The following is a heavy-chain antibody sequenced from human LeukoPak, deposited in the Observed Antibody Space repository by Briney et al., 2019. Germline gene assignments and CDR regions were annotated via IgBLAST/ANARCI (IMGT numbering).Heavy chain of an antibody. CDR3: ARHSSVLNSFDP. D-gene: IGHD3-22*01. CDR1: AYSFTNYW. Sequence: ESLKISCKGSAYSFTNYWISWVRQLPGKGLESMGRIDPGDSQTNYSPSFQGHVTISADKSISTAYLQWSSLKASDTAMYYCARHSSVLNSFDPWGQGTLVTVSS. J-gene: IGHJ5*02. CDR2: IDPGDSQT. V-gene: IGHV5-10-1*01.